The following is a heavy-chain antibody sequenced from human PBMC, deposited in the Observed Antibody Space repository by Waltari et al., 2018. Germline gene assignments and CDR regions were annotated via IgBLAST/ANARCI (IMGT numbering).Heavy chain of an antibody. CDR3: ARDYPQELSSSWSNWFDP. CDR2: NYTSGST. V-gene: IGHV4-4*07. J-gene: IGHJ5*02. D-gene: IGHD6-13*01. CDR1: GGSISSYY. Sequence: QVQLQESGPGLVKPSETLSLTCTVSGGSISSYYWSWIRQPAGKGLECLGRNYTSGSTNDNPSPKSRVTVAVDTSKNQFSLKLSSVTAADTAVYYCARDYPQELSSSWSNWFDPWGQGTLVTVSS.